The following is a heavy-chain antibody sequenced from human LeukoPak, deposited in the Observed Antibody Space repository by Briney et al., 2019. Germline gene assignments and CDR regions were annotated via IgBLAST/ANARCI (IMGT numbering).Heavy chain of an antibody. CDR2: IIPILGIA. CDR1: GGTFSSYT. D-gene: IGHD1-26*01. CDR3: ARSLGATHDAFDI. V-gene: IGHV1-69*02. Sequence: GASVKVSCKASGGTFSSYTISWVRQAPGQGLEWMGRIIPILGIANYAQKFRGRVTITADKSTNTAYMELSSLRSEDTAVYYCARSLGATHDAFDIWGQGTMVTVSS. J-gene: IGHJ3*02.